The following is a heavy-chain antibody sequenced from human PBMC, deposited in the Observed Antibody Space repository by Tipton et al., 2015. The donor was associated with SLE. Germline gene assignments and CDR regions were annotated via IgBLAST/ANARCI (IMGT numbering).Heavy chain of an antibody. V-gene: IGHV4-34*01. CDR3: ARHLPSRYRAAYGMDV. CDR2: INHSGMT. J-gene: IGHJ6*02. CDR1: GGSFNGYY. Sequence: TLSLTCTVYGGSFNGYYWCWIRQPPGKGLEWIGEINHSGMTNYNPSLKRRVTMSVDTSKNQFSLKLSSVTAADTAMYYCARHLPSRYRAAYGMDVWGQGTTVTVSS. D-gene: IGHD1-26*01.